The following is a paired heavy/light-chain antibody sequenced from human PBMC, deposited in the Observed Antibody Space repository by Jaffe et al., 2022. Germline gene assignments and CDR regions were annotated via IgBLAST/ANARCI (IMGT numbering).Heavy chain of an antibody. CDR2: ISDSSNTI. V-gene: IGHV3-21*01. J-gene: IGHJ5*02. D-gene: IGHD6-13*01. Sequence: EVLLVESGGGLVKPGGSLRLSCAASGFTFSSYTMNWFRQAPGKGLEWVSSISDSSNTIYCADSMKGRFTVSRDNAKNSLFLQMNSLRAEDTAVYYCARGWYTSNWFDHWGQGTLVTVSS. CDR1: GFTFSSYT. CDR3: ARGWYTSNWFDH.
Light chain of an antibody. CDR2: EVS. Sequence: QSALTQPPSASGSPGQSVTISCTGTSSDVGGYDYVSWYQQHPGKAPKLMIHEVSKRPSGVPDRFSGSKSGNTASLTVSGLQAEDEADYYCSSYAGSNNVVFGGGTKLTVL. V-gene: IGLV2-8*01. J-gene: IGLJ2*01. CDR3: SSYAGSNNVV. CDR1: SSDVGGYDY.